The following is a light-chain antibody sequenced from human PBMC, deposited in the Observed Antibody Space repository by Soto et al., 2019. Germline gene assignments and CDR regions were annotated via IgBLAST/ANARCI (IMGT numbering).Light chain of an antibody. CDR1: QSVNNNY. Sequence: EIVLTQSPGTLSLSPGERATLSCRASQSVNNNYLAWYQQKRGQAPRLLVYGASTRATGIPDRFSGSVSGTHFTLTISRLEPEDFAVYYCQQYGRSLTFSGGTKVEIK. CDR3: QQYGRSLT. J-gene: IGKJ4*01. CDR2: GAS. V-gene: IGKV3-20*01.